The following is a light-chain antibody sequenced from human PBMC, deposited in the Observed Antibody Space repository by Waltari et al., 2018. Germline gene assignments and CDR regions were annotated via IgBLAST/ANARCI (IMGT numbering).Light chain of an antibody. CDR1: SRAVGGYHY. V-gene: IGLV2-14*01. CDR2: DVS. J-gene: IGLJ1*01. CDR3: SSYTSSSTFV. Sequence: QSALTQPASVSGSPVDATTISCTGPSRAVGGYHYVSWYQQHPGKAPKLMIYDVSKRPSGVSNRVSGSKSGNTASLTISGLQAEDEADYYCSSYTSSSTFVFGTGTKVTVL.